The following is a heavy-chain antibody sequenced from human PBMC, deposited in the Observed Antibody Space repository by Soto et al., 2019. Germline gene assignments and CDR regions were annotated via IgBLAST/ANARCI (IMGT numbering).Heavy chain of an antibody. CDR3: ARDGYSGYDFWFDP. J-gene: IGHJ5*02. V-gene: IGHV3-74*01. CDR1: GFTFSSYW. D-gene: IGHD5-12*01. Sequence: GGSLRLSCAASGFTFSSYWMHWVRQAPGKGLVWVSRINSDGSSTSYADSVKGRFTISRDNAKNTLYLQMNSLRAEDTAVDYCARDGYSGYDFWFDPWGQGTLVTVSS. CDR2: INSDGSST.